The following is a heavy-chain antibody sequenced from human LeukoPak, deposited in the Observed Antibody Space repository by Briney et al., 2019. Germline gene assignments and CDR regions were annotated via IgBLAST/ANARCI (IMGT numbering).Heavy chain of an antibody. CDR1: GYSISSGYY. CDR3: ARDKYSSSWGGDWFDP. Sequence: SETLSLTCAVSGYSISSGYYWGWIRQPPGKGLEWIGSIYHSGSTYYNPSLKSRVTISVDTSKNQFSLKLGSVTAADTAVYYCARDKYSSSWGGDWFDPWGQGTLVTVSS. CDR2: IYHSGST. J-gene: IGHJ5*02. V-gene: IGHV4-38-2*02. D-gene: IGHD6-13*01.